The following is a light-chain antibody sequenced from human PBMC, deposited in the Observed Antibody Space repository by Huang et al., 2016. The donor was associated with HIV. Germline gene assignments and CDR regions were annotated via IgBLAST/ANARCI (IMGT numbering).Light chain of an antibody. CDR2: GAV. CDR3: QQYGSSPLT. V-gene: IGKV3-20*01. Sequence: EIVLTQSPGTLSLSPGERATLSCRASQSVSSSYVAWYQQKPGQAPRLRIYGAVSRATGIPDRVSGSGSGTDFTLTISRLEPEDFAVYYCQQYGSSPLTFGGGTKVEIK. J-gene: IGKJ4*01. CDR1: QSVSSSY.